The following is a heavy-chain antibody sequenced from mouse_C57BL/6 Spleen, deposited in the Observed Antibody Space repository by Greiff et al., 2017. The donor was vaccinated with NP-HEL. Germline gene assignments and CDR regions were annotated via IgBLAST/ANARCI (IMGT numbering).Heavy chain of an antibody. D-gene: IGHD2-4*01. CDR2: FYPGSGSI. CDR1: GYTFTEYT. J-gene: IGHJ4*01. Sequence: QVQLQQSGAELVKPGASVKLSCKASGYTFTEYTIHWVKQRSGQGLEWIGWFYPGSGSIKYNEKFKDKATLTADKSSSTVYMELSRLTSEDSAVYFCARHEDRAYYDYDYYAMDYWGQGTSVTVSS. CDR3: ARHEDRAYYDYDYYAMDY. V-gene: IGHV1-62-2*01.